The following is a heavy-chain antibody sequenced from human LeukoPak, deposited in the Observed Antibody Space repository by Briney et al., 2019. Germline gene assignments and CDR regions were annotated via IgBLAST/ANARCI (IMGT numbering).Heavy chain of an antibody. V-gene: IGHV6-1*01. Sequence: SQTLSLTCAISGDSVSSNSAAWNLIRQSPSRGLEWLGRTYYRSKWYNDYAVSVKSRITINPDTSKNQFSLQLNSVTPEDTAVYYCARAKSSGWYGGTSGNDYWGQGTLVTVSS. CDR3: ARAKSSGWYGGTSGNDY. D-gene: IGHD6-19*01. J-gene: IGHJ4*02. CDR1: GDSVSSNSAA. CDR2: TYYRSKWYN.